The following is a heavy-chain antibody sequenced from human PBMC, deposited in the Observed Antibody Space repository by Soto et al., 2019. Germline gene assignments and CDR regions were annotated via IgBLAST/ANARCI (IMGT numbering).Heavy chain of an antibody. D-gene: IGHD5-12*01. CDR2: INPANGVT. Sequence: QVQLVQSGAEVKKPGASVKLSCKTSGYTFTTILLHWLRQAPGQRLEWMGWINPANGVTMYSQKFLGRVSNTRDTSATTAYMELTSLTSDDTAVYYCARGPSCGCFDFWGQGTLVTVSS. J-gene: IGHJ4*02. CDR1: GYTFTTIL. CDR3: ARGPSCGCFDF. V-gene: IGHV1-3*01.